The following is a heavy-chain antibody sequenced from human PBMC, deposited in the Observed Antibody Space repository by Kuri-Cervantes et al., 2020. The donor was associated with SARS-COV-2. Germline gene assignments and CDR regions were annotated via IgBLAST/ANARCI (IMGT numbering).Heavy chain of an antibody. CDR3: ATPPIYCSSTRCFDY. Sequence: ASVKVSCKVSGYTLTELSMHWVRQAPGKGLEWMGGFDPEDGETIYAQKFQGRVTMTEDTSTGTAYMELSSLRSEDTAVYYCATPPIYCSSTRCFDYWGQGTLVTVSS. CDR1: GYTLTELS. D-gene: IGHD2-2*01. CDR2: FDPEDGET. J-gene: IGHJ4*02. V-gene: IGHV1-24*01.